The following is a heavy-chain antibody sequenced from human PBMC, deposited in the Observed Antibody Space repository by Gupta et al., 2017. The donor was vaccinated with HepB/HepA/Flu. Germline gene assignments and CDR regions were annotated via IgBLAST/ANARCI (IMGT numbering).Heavy chain of an antibody. V-gene: IGHV5-51*01. CDR3: ARRAYCGGDCTLRSHDYYGMDV. J-gene: IGHJ6*02. D-gene: IGHD2-21*02. CDR2: VYPDVSRI. CDR1: GYSSSTSG. Sequence: EVQLVQSGAEVKKPGESLKISCKGSGYSSSTSGTAWVRPMPGKGPEWMGNVYPDVSRIIYSPSFQGQVTISADKSTNSAYLQWSSLKASDTAMYYCARRAYCGGDCTLRSHDYYGMDVWGQGTTVTVSS.